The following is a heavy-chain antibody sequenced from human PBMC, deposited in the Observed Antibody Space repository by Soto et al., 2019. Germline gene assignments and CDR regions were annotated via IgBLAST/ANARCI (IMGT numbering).Heavy chain of an antibody. D-gene: IGHD2-2*01. CDR3: ARGVLGYCSSTSCPNYYYYGMDV. CDR1: GGTFSSYA. V-gene: IGHV1-69*01. CDR2: IIPIFGTA. J-gene: IGHJ6*02. Sequence: QVQLVQSGAEVKKPGSSVKVSCKASGGTFSSYAISWVRQAPGQGLEWMGGIIPIFGTANYAQKFQGRVTITADESTSTAYMELRSMRSEDTAVYYCARGVLGYCSSTSCPNYYYYGMDVWGQGTTVTVSS.